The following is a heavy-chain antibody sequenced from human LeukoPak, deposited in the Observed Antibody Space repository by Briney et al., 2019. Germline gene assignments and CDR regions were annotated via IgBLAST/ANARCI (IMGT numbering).Heavy chain of an antibody. V-gene: IGHV4-39*01. D-gene: IGHD6-13*01. Sequence: PSETLSLTCTVSGGSISSSSYYWGWIRQPPGKGLEWIGSIYYSGSTYYNPSLKSRVTISVDTSKNQFSLKLSSVTAADTAVYYCARLGSSWTKRYYFDYWGQGTLVTVSS. CDR1: GGSISSSSYY. J-gene: IGHJ4*02. CDR2: IYYSGST. CDR3: ARLGSSWTKRYYFDY.